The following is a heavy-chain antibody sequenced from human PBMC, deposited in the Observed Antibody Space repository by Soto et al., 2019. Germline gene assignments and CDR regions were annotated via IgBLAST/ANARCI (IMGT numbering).Heavy chain of an antibody. CDR3: ARERNYDFWSGYWSDYYYYYYMDV. D-gene: IGHD3-3*01. J-gene: IGHJ6*03. V-gene: IGHV1-3*01. Sequence: ASVKVSCKASGYTFTSYAMHWVRQAPGQRLERMGWINAGNGNTKYSQKFQGRVTITRDTSASTAYMELSSLRSEDTAVYYCARERNYDFWSGYWSDYYYYYYMDVWGKGTTVTVSS. CDR2: INAGNGNT. CDR1: GYTFTSYA.